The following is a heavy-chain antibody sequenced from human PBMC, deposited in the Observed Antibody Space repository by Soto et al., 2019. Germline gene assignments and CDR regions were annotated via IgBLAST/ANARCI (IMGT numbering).Heavy chain of an antibody. J-gene: IGHJ4*02. Sequence: PGGSLRLSCAASGFTFSNYAMSWVRQAPGKGLEWVSAISGSGGTTYYADSVKGRFSISRDNSKNTLFLQMNSLRAEDTAVYYCGKDLGERNSWYNIDYWGQGTLVTVSS. D-gene: IGHD6-13*01. CDR1: GFTFSNYA. V-gene: IGHV3-23*01. CDR3: GKDLGERNSWYNIDY. CDR2: ISGSGGTT.